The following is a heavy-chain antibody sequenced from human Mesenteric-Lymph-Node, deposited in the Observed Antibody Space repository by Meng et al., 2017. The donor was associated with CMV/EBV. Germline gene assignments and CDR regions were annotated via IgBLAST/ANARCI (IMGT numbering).Heavy chain of an antibody. Sequence: GSLRLSCTVSGGSISSGSLWGWVRQPPGKGLEWLGSIDHSGNSYYKPSLKSRVTMSMHTSMNQVSLRLTSVTAADTALYYCVRRVQDGRGYYVVDQWGQGTLVTVSS. CDR3: VRRVQDGRGYYVVDQ. V-gene: IGHV4-39*01. CDR1: GGSISSGSL. D-gene: IGHD3-22*01. J-gene: IGHJ5*02. CDR2: IDHSGNS.